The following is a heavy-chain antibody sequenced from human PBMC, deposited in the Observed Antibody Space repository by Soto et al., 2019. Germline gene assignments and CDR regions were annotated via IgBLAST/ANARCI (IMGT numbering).Heavy chain of an antibody. D-gene: IGHD3-10*01. V-gene: IGHV4-34*01. CDR1: GGSFSGYY. J-gene: IGHJ5*02. CDR2: INHSGST. Sequence: QVQLQQWGAGLLKPSETLSLTCAVYGGSFSGYYWSWIRQPPGKGLEWIGEINHSGSTNYNPSLKSRVTISVDTSKHQFSLKLSSVTAEDTAVYYCASITMVRGVIITEGWFDPWGQGTLVTVSS. CDR3: ASITMVRGVIITEGWFDP.